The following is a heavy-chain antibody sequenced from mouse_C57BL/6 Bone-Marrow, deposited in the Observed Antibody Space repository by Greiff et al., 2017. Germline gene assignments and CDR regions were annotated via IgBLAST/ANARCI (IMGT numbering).Heavy chain of an antibody. J-gene: IGHJ2*01. CDR3: ARGYGIDY. Sequence: VQLQQSGAELARPGASVKLSCKASGYTFTSYGISWVKQRTGQGLEWIGEIYPRSGNTYYNEKFKGKATLTADKSSSTAYMELRSLTSEDSAVYFCARGYGIDYWGQGTTLTVSA. V-gene: IGHV1-81*01. CDR1: GYTFTSYG. D-gene: IGHD1-1*01. CDR2: IYPRSGNT.